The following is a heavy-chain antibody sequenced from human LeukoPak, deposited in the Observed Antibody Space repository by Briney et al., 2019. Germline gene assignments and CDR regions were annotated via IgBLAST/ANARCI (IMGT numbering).Heavy chain of an antibody. J-gene: IGHJ6*02. CDR3: ARENSGGYYPHYHYYGMDV. D-gene: IGHD3-22*01. CDR2: ISSSGTYV. CDR1: GFTFSSYS. Sequence: GGSLRLSCAASGFTFSSYSMNWVRQAPGKGLEWVSSISSSGTYVYYADSVKGRFTISRDNAKNSLYLQMNSLRAEDTAVYYCARENSGGYYPHYHYYGMDVWGQGTTVTVSS. V-gene: IGHV3-21*06.